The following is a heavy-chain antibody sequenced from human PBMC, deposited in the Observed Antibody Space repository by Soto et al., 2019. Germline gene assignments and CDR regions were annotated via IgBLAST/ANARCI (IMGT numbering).Heavy chain of an antibody. CDR3: SRDIHSMTTVKASTRAFDI. CDR2: ISYDGSNK. Sequence: QVQLVESGGGVVQPGRSLRLSCAASGFTFSSYAMHWVRQAPGKGLEWVAVISYDGSNKYYADSVKGRFTISRDNSKNTLYLQMNSLRAEDTAVYYCSRDIHSMTTVKASTRAFDIWGQGTMVTVSS. D-gene: IGHD4-4*01. CDR1: GFTFSSYA. J-gene: IGHJ3*02. V-gene: IGHV3-30-3*01.